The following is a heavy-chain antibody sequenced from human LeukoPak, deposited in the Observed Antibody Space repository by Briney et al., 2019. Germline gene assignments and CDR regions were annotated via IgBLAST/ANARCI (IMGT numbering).Heavy chain of an antibody. CDR3: ARDSTRGYFDY. CDR1: GYTFTSYD. Sequence: SVKVSCKASGYTFTSYDINWVRQATGQGLEWMGRIIPILGIANYAQKFQGRVTITADKSTSTAYMELSSLRSEDTAVYYCARDSTRGYFDYWGQGTLVTVSS. D-gene: IGHD1-1*01. V-gene: IGHV1-69*04. CDR2: IIPILGIA. J-gene: IGHJ4*02.